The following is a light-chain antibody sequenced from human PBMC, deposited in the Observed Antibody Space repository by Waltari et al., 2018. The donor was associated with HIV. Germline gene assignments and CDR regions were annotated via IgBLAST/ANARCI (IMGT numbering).Light chain of an antibody. CDR3: CAYAGSTTYVI. CDR2: EVS. CDR1: SSDVGVYNL. Sequence: QSALTPPASVSGSPGQSITISCTGTSSDVGVYNLFSQYQQHPGKAPKLLIYEVSKRPSGVSNRFSGSKSGNTASLTISGLQAEDEADYYCCAYAGSTTYVIFGGGTKLTVL. J-gene: IGLJ2*01. V-gene: IGLV2-23*02.